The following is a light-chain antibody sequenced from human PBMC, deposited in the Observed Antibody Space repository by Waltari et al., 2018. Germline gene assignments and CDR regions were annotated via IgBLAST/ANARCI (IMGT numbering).Light chain of an antibody. CDR3: CTYVGRTTFHVT. V-gene: IGLV2-23*02. CDR2: EDN. J-gene: IGLJ2*01. CDR1: IRDVGTDNL. Sequence: QSALTQPASVSGSPGQSITISCTGTIRDVGTDNLVSWYQQQPGKAPKRIIYEDNKRPSGVSDRLSGSKSGNTASLTISGLQAEDEADYYCCTYVGRTTFHVTFGGGTKLTVL.